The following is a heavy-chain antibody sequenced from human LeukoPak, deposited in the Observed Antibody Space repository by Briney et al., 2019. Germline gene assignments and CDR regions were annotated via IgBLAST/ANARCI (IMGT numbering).Heavy chain of an antibody. CDR1: GGSISRSNW. CDR2: IYDNGST. Sequence: SETLSLTCAVSGGSISRSNWWSWVRQSPGKGLEWIGEIYDNGSTNYNPSLKSRVTISVDTSKNQFSLKLSSVTAADTAVYYCARDHYYGYNWFDPWGQGTLVTVSS. J-gene: IGHJ5*02. V-gene: IGHV4-4*02. CDR3: ARDHYYGYNWFDP. D-gene: IGHD3-10*01.